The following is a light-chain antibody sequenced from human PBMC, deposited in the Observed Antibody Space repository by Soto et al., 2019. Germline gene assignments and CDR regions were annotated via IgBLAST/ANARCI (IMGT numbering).Light chain of an antibody. V-gene: IGLV1-47*01. CDR1: SSNIGSNY. J-gene: IGLJ3*02. Sequence: QSVLTQPPSASGTPGQRVTISCSGSSSNIGSNYEYWYQQLPGTAPKLLIYRNNQRPSGVPDRFSGSKSGTSASLAISGLRSDDDADYYCGTWDDSLSGRVFGGGTKLTVL. CDR3: GTWDDSLSGRV. CDR2: RNN.